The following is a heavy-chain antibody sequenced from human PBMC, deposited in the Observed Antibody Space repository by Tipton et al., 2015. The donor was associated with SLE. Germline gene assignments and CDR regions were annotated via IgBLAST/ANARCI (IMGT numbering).Heavy chain of an antibody. CDR2: INYSGST. V-gene: IGHV4-34*01. CDR1: GGSISSYH. CDR3: AREVVTAIRYFHH. J-gene: IGHJ1*01. Sequence: TLSLTCTVSGGSISSYHWSWIRQPPGKGLEWIGEINYSGSTNYNPSLKSRVTISVDTSKNQFSLKLSPVTAADTAVYYCAREVVTAIRYFHHWGQGTLVTVSS. D-gene: IGHD2-21*02.